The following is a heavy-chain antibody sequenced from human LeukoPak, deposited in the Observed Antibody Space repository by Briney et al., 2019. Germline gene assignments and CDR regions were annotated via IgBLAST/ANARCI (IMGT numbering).Heavy chain of an antibody. CDR2: IYYSGST. CDR1: GGSVSSGSYY. D-gene: IGHD5-18*01. V-gene: IGHV4-61*01. J-gene: IGHJ4*02. Sequence: SETLSLTCTVSGGSVSSGSYYWSWIRQPPGKGLEWIGYIYYSGSTNYNPSLKSRVTISVDTSKNQFSLKLSSVTAEDTAVYYCARVPGYSYAFDYWGQGTLVTVSS. CDR3: ARVPGYSYAFDY.